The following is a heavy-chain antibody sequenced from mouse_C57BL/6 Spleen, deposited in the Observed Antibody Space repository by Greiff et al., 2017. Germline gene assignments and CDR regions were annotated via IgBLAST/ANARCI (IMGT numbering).Heavy chain of an antibody. J-gene: IGHJ4*01. CDR3: ARSSLITTVVSYYAMDY. D-gene: IGHD1-1*01. CDR2: INPNYGTT. CDR1: GYSFTDYN. V-gene: IGHV1-39*01. Sequence: EVQLQESGPELVKPGASVKISCKASGYSFTDYNMNWVKQSNGKSLEWIGVINPNYGTTSYNQKFKGKATLTVDQSSSTAYMQLNSLTSEDSAVYYCARSSLITTVVSYYAMDYWGQGTSVTVAS.